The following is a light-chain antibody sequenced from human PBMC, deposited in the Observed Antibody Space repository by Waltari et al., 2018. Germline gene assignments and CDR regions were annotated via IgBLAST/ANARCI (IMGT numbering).Light chain of an antibody. CDR2: SAS. J-gene: IGKJ1*01. Sequence: EIVITQSPATLSVSSGERATLSCRASQTVGSNLAWYQQKPGQAPRLLIYSASTRDTGIPPRFSGRGSGTEFTLTISSLQSEDFAVYYCQQYNDWPQTFGQGTKVEIK. CDR1: QTVGSN. V-gene: IGKV3-15*01. CDR3: QQYNDWPQT.